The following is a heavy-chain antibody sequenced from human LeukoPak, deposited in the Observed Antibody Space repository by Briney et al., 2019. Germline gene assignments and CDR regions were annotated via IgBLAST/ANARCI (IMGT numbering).Heavy chain of an antibody. Sequence: GGSLRLSCAASGFTVTNFASAWVRQAPGKGLEWVAAIGGDADGTTYPDRVRGRFFLSRACSKQSSFLQMYVLTAEDTAVYHGVHPTGEGWFYFPYWGQGTPVTVSS. CDR3: VHPTGEGWFYFPY. D-gene: IGHD2-8*01. CDR2: IGGDADGT. J-gene: IGHJ4*02. V-gene: IGHV3-23*01. CDR1: GFTVTNFA.